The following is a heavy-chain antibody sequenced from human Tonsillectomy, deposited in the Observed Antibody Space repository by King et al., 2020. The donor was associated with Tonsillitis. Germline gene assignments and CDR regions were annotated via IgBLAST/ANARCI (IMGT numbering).Heavy chain of an antibody. CDR2: IYYSGST. Sequence: VQLQESGPGLVKPSQTLSLTCTVSVGSISSGYYWSWIRQHPGKGLEWIGYIYYSGSTYYNPSLKSRVTISVDTSKNQFSLKLGSVTAADTAVYYCSRGYSFTLFGVVTHWYFDLWGRGTLVTVSS. D-gene: IGHD3-3*01. J-gene: IGHJ2*01. CDR1: VGSISSGYY. V-gene: IGHV4-31*03. CDR3: SRGYSFTLFGVVTHWYFDL.